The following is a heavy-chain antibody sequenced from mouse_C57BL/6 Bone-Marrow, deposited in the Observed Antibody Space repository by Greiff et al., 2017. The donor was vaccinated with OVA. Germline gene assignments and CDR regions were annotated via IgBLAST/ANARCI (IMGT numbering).Heavy chain of an antibody. V-gene: IGHV5-16*01. CDR2: INYDGSST. D-gene: IGHD1-1*01. Sequence: EVQVVESEGGLVQPGSSMKLSCTASGFTFSDYYMAWVRQVPEKGLEWVANINYDGSSTYYLDSLKSRFIISRDNAKNILYLQMSSLKSEDTATYYCARAKYYYGYWYFDVWGTGTTVTVSS. J-gene: IGHJ1*03. CDR3: ARAKYYYGYWYFDV. CDR1: GFTFSDYY.